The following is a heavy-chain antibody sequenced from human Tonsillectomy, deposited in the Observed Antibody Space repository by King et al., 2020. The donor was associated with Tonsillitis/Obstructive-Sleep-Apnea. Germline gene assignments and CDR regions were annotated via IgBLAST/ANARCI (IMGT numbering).Heavy chain of an antibody. Sequence: QLQESGPGLVKPSETLSLTCTVSGGSISGTHYYWGWIRQPPGKGLEWIGSIYYTGSTYYNPSLESRVTIFVDTSKNQFSLKLSSVAAADTAVYYCARHGGSGWYGGWFDPCGQGTLVTVSS. CDR3: ARHGGSGWYGGWFDP. CDR1: GGSISGTHYY. J-gene: IGHJ5*02. D-gene: IGHD6-19*01. V-gene: IGHV4-39*01. CDR2: IYYTGST.